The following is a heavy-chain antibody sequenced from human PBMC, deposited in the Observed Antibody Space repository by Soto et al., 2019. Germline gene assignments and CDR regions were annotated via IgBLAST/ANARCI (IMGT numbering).Heavy chain of an antibody. J-gene: IGHJ4*02. CDR3: AKRATRTYFDY. V-gene: IGHV3-23*01. D-gene: IGHD1-1*01. CDR1: GFSLSSYD. Sequence: EVPLLESGGGLVQPGGSLRLSCAASGFSLSSYDMSWVRQAPGKGLEWVSVISGSGSSTYYADSVKGRFTISRDNSKYTLHLQMNSLRAEDTAVYYCAKRATRTYFDYWGQGTLVTVSS. CDR2: ISGSGSST.